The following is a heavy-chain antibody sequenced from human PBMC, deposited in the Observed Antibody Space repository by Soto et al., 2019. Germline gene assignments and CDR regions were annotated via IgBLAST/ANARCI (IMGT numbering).Heavy chain of an antibody. J-gene: IGHJ6*03. Sequence: PGGSLRLSCAASGFTFSSYAMSWVRQAPGKGLEWVSAISGSGGSTYYADSVKGRFTISRDNSKNTLYLQMNSLRAEDTAVYYCAKMKDNNYGEYYYYKDVWGKGTSVTVSS. CDR1: GFTFSSYA. CDR2: ISGSGGST. D-gene: IGHD4-4*01. CDR3: AKMKDNNYGEYYYYKDV. V-gene: IGHV3-23*01.